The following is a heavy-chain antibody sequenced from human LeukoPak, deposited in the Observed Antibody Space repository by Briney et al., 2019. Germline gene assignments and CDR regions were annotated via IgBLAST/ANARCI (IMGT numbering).Heavy chain of an antibody. CDR3: ARGSGHTIDY. D-gene: IGHD6-19*01. CDR2: IKSDGSEK. V-gene: IGHV3-7*04. CDR1: GFTFSSYA. Sequence: GGSLRLSCAASGFTFSSYAMSWVRQAPGKGLEWVANIKSDGSEKYYVESVKGRFTISRDNAKNSLYLQMNSLRAEDTAVYYCARGSGHTIDYWGQGTLVTVSS. J-gene: IGHJ4*02.